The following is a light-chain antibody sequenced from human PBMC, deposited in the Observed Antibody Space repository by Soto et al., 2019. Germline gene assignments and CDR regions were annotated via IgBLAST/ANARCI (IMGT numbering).Light chain of an antibody. CDR3: QQYGSSPIT. J-gene: IGKJ5*01. V-gene: IGKV3-20*01. CDR2: GAS. Sequence: EIVLTQSPGTLSLSPGERATLSCRASQSVTSSYLAWYQQKPGQAPRLLVHGASSRATGIPDRFSGSGSGTDFTLTISRLEPEDFAVYYCQQYGSSPITFGQGTRLEIK. CDR1: QSVTSSY.